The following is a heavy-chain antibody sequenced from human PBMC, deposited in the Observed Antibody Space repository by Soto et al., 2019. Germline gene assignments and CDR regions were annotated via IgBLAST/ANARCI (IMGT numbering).Heavy chain of an antibody. CDR3: AREDGDTSGCQGY. Sequence: APVKVSCKASGYSFTGYYMHWVRQAPGQGLEWMGWINANSGDTNYAQKFQGRVTMTRDTSISTAYMELSRLRFDDTAVYYCAREDGDTSGCQGYWGQGTLVTVSS. D-gene: IGHD3-22*01. J-gene: IGHJ4*02. CDR2: INANSGDT. V-gene: IGHV1-2*02. CDR1: GYSFTGYY.